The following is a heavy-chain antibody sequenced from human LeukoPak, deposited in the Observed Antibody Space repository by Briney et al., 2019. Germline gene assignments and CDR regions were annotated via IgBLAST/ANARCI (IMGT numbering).Heavy chain of an antibody. Sequence: TSGTLSLTCAVSGGSISSSNWWSWVRQPPGKGLEWIGEIYHSGSTNYNPSLKSRVTISVDTSKNQFSLKLSSVTAADTAVYYCARDSGSAGLDYWGQGTLVTVSS. J-gene: IGHJ4*02. CDR3: ARDSGSAGLDY. CDR1: GGSISSSNW. CDR2: IYHSGST. D-gene: IGHD1-26*01. V-gene: IGHV4-4*02.